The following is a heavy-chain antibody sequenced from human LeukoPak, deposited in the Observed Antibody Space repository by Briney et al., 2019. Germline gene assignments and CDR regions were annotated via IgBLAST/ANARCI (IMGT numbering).Heavy chain of an antibody. Sequence: PGGSLRLSCAASGLSFTDYYMNWIRQTPGKGLEWVSCISIRGHTIYYADSVKGRFTISRDDAKNSVYLQMNSLRVGDTAVYYCARDRNRGWNAFDIWGQGTMVTVFS. CDR1: GLSFTDYY. CDR3: ARDRNRGWNAFDI. D-gene: IGHD6-19*01. CDR2: ISIRGHTI. V-gene: IGHV3-11*04. J-gene: IGHJ3*02.